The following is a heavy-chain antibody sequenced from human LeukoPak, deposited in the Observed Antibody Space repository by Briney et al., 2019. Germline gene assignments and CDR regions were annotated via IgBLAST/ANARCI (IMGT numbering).Heavy chain of an antibody. J-gene: IGHJ5*02. CDR2: INPNSGGT. D-gene: IGHD6-19*01. Sequence: GASVKVSCKASGYTFTGYYMHWVRQAPGQGIEWMGRINPNSGGTNYAQKFQGRVTMTRDTSISTAYMELSRLRSDDTAVYYCARGRLLARWLANNWFDPWGQGTLVTVSS. CDR1: GYTFTGYY. V-gene: IGHV1-2*06. CDR3: ARGRLLARWLANNWFDP.